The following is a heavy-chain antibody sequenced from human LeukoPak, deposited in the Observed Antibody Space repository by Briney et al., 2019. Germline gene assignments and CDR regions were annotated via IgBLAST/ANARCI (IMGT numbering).Heavy chain of an antibody. D-gene: IGHD4-17*01. CDR1: GFTFSSYG. Sequence: GRSLRLSCAASGFTFSSYGMHWVRQAPGKGLEWVAVIGYDGSNKYYADSVKGRFTISRDNSKNTLYLQMNSLRAEDTAVYYCARDLDGDYYYYYYYGMDVWGQGTTVTVS. CDR3: ARDLDGDYYYYYYYGMDV. CDR2: IGYDGSNK. V-gene: IGHV3-33*01. J-gene: IGHJ6*02.